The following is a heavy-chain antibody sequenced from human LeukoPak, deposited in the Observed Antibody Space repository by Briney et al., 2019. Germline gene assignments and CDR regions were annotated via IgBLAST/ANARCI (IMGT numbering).Heavy chain of an antibody. CDR1: GGSFSGYY. Sequence: SETLSLTCAVYGGSFSGYYWSWIRQPPGKGLEWVGEINHSGSTNYNPSLKNGVTISVDTSKNQFSLNLSSVPAADTAVYYCARVDYLDALDIWGQGTMVTVSS. CDR2: INHSGST. CDR3: ARVDYLDALDI. D-gene: IGHD3-16*01. V-gene: IGHV4-34*01. J-gene: IGHJ3*02.